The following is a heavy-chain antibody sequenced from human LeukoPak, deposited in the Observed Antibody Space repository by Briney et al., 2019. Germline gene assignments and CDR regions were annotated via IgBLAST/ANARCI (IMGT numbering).Heavy chain of an antibody. Sequence: GGSLRLSCAASGFTFSSYGMHWVRQAPGKGLEWVAFIRYDGSNKYYADSVKGRFTISRDNSKNTLYLQMNSLRAEDTAVYYCATSHCSSTSCLFDYWGQGTLVTVSS. CDR3: ATSHCSSTSCLFDY. D-gene: IGHD2-2*01. CDR1: GFTFSSYG. V-gene: IGHV3-30*02. CDR2: IRYDGSNK. J-gene: IGHJ4*02.